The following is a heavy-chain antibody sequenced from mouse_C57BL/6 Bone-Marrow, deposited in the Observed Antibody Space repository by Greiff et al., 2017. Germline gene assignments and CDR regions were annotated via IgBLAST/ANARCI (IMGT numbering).Heavy chain of an antibody. CDR2: IDPSDSYT. CDR3: ARWRATVVAGDYFDY. CDR1: GYTFTSYW. Sequence: QVQLQQPGAELVMPGASVKLSCKASGYTFTSYWMRWVKQRPGQGLEWIGEIDPSDSYTNYNQKFKGKSTLTVDKSSSTAYMQLSSLTSEDSAVXYCARWRATVVAGDYFDYWGQGTTLTVSS. J-gene: IGHJ2*01. D-gene: IGHD1-1*01. V-gene: IGHV1-69*01.